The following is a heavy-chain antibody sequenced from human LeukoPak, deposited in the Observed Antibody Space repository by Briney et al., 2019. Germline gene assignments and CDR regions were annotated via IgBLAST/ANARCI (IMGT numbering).Heavy chain of an antibody. D-gene: IGHD3-22*01. CDR2: ISGSGGIT. CDR1: GFTFGSYA. J-gene: IGHJ4*02. Sequence: PGGSLRLSCAASGFTFGSYAIYWVRQAPGKGLEWVSGISGSGGITYFADSVKGRFTISRDNSRNTVYLQINSLRAEDTALYYCAKTRAGNSSGRDPGWPMDYWGQGTLVTVFS. V-gene: IGHV3-23*01. CDR3: AKTRAGNSSGRDPGWPMDY.